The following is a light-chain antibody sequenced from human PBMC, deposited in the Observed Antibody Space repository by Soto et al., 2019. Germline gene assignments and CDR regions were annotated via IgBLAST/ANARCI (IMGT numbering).Light chain of an antibody. Sequence: DIQMTQSPSSVSASVGDKVTITCRASEDVKSRLAWYQQTPGKAPNLLIYHASSLQSGVPSRFSGSGSGTEFTLTISSLEPEDFATYYCQQSDYFPVTFGGGTKVDIK. V-gene: IGKV1-12*01. CDR2: HAS. J-gene: IGKJ4*01. CDR1: EDVKSR. CDR3: QQSDYFPVT.